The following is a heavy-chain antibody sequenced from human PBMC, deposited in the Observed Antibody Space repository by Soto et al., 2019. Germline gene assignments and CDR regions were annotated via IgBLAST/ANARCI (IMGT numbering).Heavy chain of an antibody. V-gene: IGHV4-31*03. CDR1: GGSISSGGYY. CDR2: IFHSGST. D-gene: IGHD2-2*03. J-gene: IGHJ4*02. Sequence: QVQLQESGPGLVKPPQTLSLTCNVSGGSISSGGYYWTWIRQRPGKGLEWIGYIFHSGSTYYNPSLNSRLTISVDTSKIQFSLKLTSVTAADTAMYYCARAGYCTSSSCYLFEYWGQGTLVTVSS. CDR3: ARAGYCTSSSCYLFEY.